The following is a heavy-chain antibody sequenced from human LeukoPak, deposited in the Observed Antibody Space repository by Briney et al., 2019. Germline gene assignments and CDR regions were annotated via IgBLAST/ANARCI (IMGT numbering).Heavy chain of an antibody. CDR3: ARATSSPLVRGVIIPPPFFDP. J-gene: IGHJ5*02. CDR1: GDSISSGPYY. D-gene: IGHD3-10*01. V-gene: IGHV4-31*11. CDR2: IYYSGST. Sequence: SETLSLTCAVSGDSISSGPYYWTWIRQHPGKGLEWIGYIYYSGSTYYNPFLKSRVTISIDTSKNHFSLKLRSVTAADTAVYYCARATSSPLVRGVIIPPPFFDPWGQGTLVTVSS.